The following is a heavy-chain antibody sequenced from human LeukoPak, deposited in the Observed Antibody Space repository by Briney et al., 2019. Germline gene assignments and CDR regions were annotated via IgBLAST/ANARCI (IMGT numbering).Heavy chain of an antibody. CDR1: GFIVSRNY. CDR2: ISSKYVT. Sequence: GGSLTLSCAASGFIVSRNYMSWVRQAPGKKLEWVSAISSKYVTYYADSVKGRFIISRDNSKNTMYLQMNGLSAEDTAIYYCYGIHLGDAFDLWGQGTMVTVSS. D-gene: IGHD3-16*01. J-gene: IGHJ3*01. CDR3: YGIHLGDAFDL. V-gene: IGHV3-53*01.